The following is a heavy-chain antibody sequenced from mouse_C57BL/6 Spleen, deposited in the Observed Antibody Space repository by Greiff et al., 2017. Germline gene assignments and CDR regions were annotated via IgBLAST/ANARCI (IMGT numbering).Heavy chain of an antibody. D-gene: IGHD2-2*01. V-gene: IGHV14-2*01. CDR1: GYTFTSYD. CDR2: IAPEDGET. Sequence: VQLQQSGPELVKPGASVKLSCKASGYTFTSYDINWVKQRPEQGLEWIGRIAPEDGETKYAPKFQGKATITADTSSNTAYLQLSSLTSEDTAVYYCARGYYGFFDYWGQGTTLTVSS. J-gene: IGHJ2*01. CDR3: ARGYYGFFDY.